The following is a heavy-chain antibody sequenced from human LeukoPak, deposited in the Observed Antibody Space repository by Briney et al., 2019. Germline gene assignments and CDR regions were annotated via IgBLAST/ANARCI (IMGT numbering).Heavy chain of an antibody. J-gene: IGHJ4*02. CDR3: ARHSRNCSGGYCYLYY. CDR1: GGSISSDSYY. D-gene: IGHD2-15*01. V-gene: IGHV4-39*01. Sequence: SETLSLTCAVSGGSISSDSYYWGWIRQPPGKGREGIGSIYSGGTTYYNPSLKGRVTISVDTSKNQFSLKLTSVTAADAAAYYCARHSRNCSGGYCYLYYWGQGTLVTVSS. CDR2: IYSGGTT.